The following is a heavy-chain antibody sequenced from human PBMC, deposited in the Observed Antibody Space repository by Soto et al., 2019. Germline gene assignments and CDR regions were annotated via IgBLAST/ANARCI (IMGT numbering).Heavy chain of an antibody. CDR2: IIPIFGTA. CDR3: ARDTEDIGYSYGYNYYYGLDV. Sequence: SVKVSCKACGGTFSSYAISWVRQAPGQGLECMGGIIPIFGTANYAQKFQGRVTITADESTSTAYMELSSLRSEDTAVYYCARDTEDIGYSYGYNYYYGLDVWGPRTTVTVSS. CDR1: GGTFSSYA. D-gene: IGHD5-18*01. J-gene: IGHJ6*02. V-gene: IGHV1-69*13.